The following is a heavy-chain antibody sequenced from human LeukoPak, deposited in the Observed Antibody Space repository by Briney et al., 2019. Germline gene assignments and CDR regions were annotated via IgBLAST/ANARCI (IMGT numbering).Heavy chain of an antibody. CDR1: GGSISSYY. D-gene: IGHD2-2*01. V-gene: IGHV4-59*01. CDR2: IYYSGST. CDR3: ARAVRLGYCSSTSCSNDAFDI. Sequence: SEILSLTCTVSGGSISSYYWSWIRQPPGKGLEWIGYIYYSGSTNYNPSLKSRVTISVDTSKNQFSLKLSSVTAADTAVYYCARAVRLGYCSSTSCSNDAFDIWGQGTMVTVSS. J-gene: IGHJ3*02.